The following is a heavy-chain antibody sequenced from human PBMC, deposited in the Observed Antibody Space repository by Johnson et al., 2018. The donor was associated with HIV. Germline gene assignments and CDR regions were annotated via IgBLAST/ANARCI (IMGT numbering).Heavy chain of an antibody. D-gene: IGHD2-21*02. J-gene: IGHJ3*02. CDR1: GFTFSSYA. V-gene: IGHV3-23*04. Sequence: VQLVESGGGLIQPGGSLRLSCEASGFTFSSYAMNWVRQAPGKGLEWVSAISGRGGSTYYADSVKGRFTISRDSSKHTLYLQMNSLRAEDTAVYYCARVLAYCGGDCYLNDAFDIWGQGTMVTVSS. CDR2: ISGRGGST. CDR3: ARVLAYCGGDCYLNDAFDI.